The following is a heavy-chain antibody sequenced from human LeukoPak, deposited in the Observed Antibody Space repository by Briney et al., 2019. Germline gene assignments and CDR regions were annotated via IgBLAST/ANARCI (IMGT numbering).Heavy chain of an antibody. CDR1: GFTFRSYD. CDR3: AKESIAAAGSSFDY. D-gene: IGHD6-13*01. J-gene: IGHJ4*02. Sequence: GGSLRLSCEASGFTFRSYDMYRVRQAPGKGLEWVSNIGTAGDTYYADSVKGRFTISRDNSKNTLYLQMNSLRAEDTAVYYCAKESIAAAGSSFDYWGQGTLVTVSS. V-gene: IGHV3-13*01. CDR2: IGTAGDT.